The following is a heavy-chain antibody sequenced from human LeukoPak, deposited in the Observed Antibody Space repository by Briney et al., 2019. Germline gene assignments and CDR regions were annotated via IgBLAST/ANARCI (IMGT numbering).Heavy chain of an antibody. V-gene: IGHV3-33*01. J-gene: IGHJ3*02. CDR2: IWYSGINK. CDR1: GFMFRSYG. CDR3: VRERGPFDAFDI. Sequence: GGCLSLSCAASGFMFRSYGMHWVRQAPGKGLEWVAVIWYSGINKYYADSVRGRLPTTRDNSKTRMYLEMNSRRAEDTAVYYCVRERGPFDAFDIWGQGTMVTVSS.